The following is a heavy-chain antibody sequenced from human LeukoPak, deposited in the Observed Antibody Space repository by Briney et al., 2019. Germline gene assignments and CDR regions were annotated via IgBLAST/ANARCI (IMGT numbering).Heavy chain of an antibody. J-gene: IGHJ4*02. D-gene: IGHD3-22*01. CDR2: ISGSGGST. CDR3: AKDPTGKYYYDSSGYYDY. V-gene: IGHV3-23*01. CDR1: GFTFSSYA. Sequence: SGGSLRLSCAASGFTFSSYAMSWVRQAPGKGLEWVSAISGSGGSTYHADSVKGRFTISRDNSKNTLYLQMNSLRAEDTAVYYCAKDPTGKYYYDSSGYYDYWGQGTLVTVSS.